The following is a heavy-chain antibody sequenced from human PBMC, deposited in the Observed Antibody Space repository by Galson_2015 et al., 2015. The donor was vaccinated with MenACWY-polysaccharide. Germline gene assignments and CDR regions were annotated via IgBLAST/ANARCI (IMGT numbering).Heavy chain of an antibody. Sequence: SLRLSCATSGFIFADYAMAWFRQAPGKGLEWIGFIRTNADGGATNYAASVRGRFTISRGDSRSIAYLEMNSLITEDTAVYFCTRDRPLDYWGQGTLVSVSS. CDR3: TRDRPLDY. V-gene: IGHV3-49*03. J-gene: IGHJ4*02. CDR2: IRTNADGGAT. CDR1: GFIFADYA.